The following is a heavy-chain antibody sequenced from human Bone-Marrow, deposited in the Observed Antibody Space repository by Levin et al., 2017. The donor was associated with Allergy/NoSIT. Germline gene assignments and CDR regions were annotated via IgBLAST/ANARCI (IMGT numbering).Heavy chain of an antibody. V-gene: IGHV3-21*01. CDR3: ARDDTSGYYYIQESFDH. D-gene: IGHD3-22*01. CDR2: ISSSSDYI. Sequence: LSLTCAASGFTFSTNAMNWVRQAPGKGLEWVSSISSSSDYIYYADSVKGRFTISRDNAKNSLYLQMDSLRAEDTALYYCARDDTSGYYYIQESFDHWGQGTLVTVSS. J-gene: IGHJ4*02. CDR1: GFTFSTNA.